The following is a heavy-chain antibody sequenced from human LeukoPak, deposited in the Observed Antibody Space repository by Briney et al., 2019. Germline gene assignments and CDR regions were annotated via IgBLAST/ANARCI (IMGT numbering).Heavy chain of an antibody. D-gene: IGHD2-2*02. V-gene: IGHV1-46*01. J-gene: IGHJ4*02. CDR3: ARDLYGSPIYFDY. CDR2: INPSGGST. CDR1: GYTFTSYY. Sequence: ASVKVSCKASGYTFTSYYMHWVRQAPGQGLEWMGIINPSGGSTSYAQKFQGRVTITADESTSTAYMELSSLRSEDTAVYYCARDLYGSPIYFDYWGQGTLVTVSS.